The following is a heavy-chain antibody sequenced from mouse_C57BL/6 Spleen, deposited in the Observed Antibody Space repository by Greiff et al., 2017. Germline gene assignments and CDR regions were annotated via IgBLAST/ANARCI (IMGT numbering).Heavy chain of an antibody. CDR3: ARRYYGYDERTWYFDY. J-gene: IGHJ2*01. CDR1: GYTFTSYW. CDR2: IYPSDSET. D-gene: IGHD2-2*01. V-gene: IGHV1-61*01. Sequence: QVQLQQPGAELVRPGSSVKLSCKASGYTFTSYWMDWVKQRPGQGLEWIGNIYPSDSETHYNQKFKDKATLTVDKSSSTAYMQLSSLTSEDSAVYYCARRYYGYDERTWYFDYWGQGTTLTVSS.